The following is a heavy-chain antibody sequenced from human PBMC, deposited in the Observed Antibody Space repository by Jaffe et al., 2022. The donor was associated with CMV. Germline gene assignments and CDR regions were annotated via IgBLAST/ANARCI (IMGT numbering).Heavy chain of an antibody. J-gene: IGHJ4*02. V-gene: IGHV3-53*02. CDR3: GTATHSGTYYGWY. D-gene: IGHD1-26*01. CDR2: IYSGGNT. Sequence: EVQLVESGGGLMQPGGSLRLSCAASGFTVSSNYMSWVRQAPGKGLEWVSVIYSGGNTYYADSVKGRFTISRDSSQSTLSLQMNSLRAEDTAIYYCGTATHSGTYYGWYWGQGTLVTVSS. CDR1: GFTVSSNY.